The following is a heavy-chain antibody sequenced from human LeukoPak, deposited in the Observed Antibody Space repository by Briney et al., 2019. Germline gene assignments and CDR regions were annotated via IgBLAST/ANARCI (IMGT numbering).Heavy chain of an antibody. Sequence: DSVKGRFTISRDNAKNSLYLEMTSLRAEDTAMYYCASGSPAGDYWGQGTLVTVSS. J-gene: IGHJ4*02. D-gene: IGHD1-26*01. V-gene: IGHV3-7*01. CDR3: ASGSPAGDY.